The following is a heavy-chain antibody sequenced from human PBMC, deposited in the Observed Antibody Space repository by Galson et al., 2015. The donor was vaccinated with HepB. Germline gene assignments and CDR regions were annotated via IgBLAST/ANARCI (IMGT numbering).Heavy chain of an antibody. CDR2: INPSGGST. CDR1: GYTFTSYY. CDR3: ARDTVGEPAAMLAFDI. Sequence: SVKVSCKASGYTFTSYYMHWVRQAPGQGLEWMGIINPSGGSTSYAQKFQGRVTMTRDTSTSTVYMELSSLRSEDTAVYYCARDTVGEPAAMLAFDIWGQGTMVTVSS. D-gene: IGHD2-2*01. V-gene: IGHV1-46*01. J-gene: IGHJ3*02.